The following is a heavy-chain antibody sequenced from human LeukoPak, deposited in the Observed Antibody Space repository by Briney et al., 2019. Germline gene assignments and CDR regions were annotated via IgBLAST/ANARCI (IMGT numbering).Heavy chain of an antibody. CDR3: AREKAAFAGENWFDP. CDR1: GYTFTSNA. Sequence: GASVKVSCKASGYTFTSNAMHWVRQAPGQRLEWMGWINPVNGNTKYSQKFQGRVTIIRDTSASTAYMELSSLRSEDTAVYYCAREKAAFAGENWFDPWGQGTLVTVSS. D-gene: IGHD3-16*01. CDR2: INPVNGNT. V-gene: IGHV1-3*01. J-gene: IGHJ5*02.